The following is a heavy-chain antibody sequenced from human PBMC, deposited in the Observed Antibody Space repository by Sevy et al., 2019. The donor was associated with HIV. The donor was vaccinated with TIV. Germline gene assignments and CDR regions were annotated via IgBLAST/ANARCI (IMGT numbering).Heavy chain of an antibody. Sequence: GESLKISCKGSGYSFTSYWIGWVRQMPGKGLEWMGIIYPGDSDTRYSPSVQGQVTISADKSISTAYLQWSSLKASDTGMYYCARLFPTKKRLWYYGMDVWGQGTTVTVSS. CDR1: GYSFTSYW. J-gene: IGHJ6*02. D-gene: IGHD2-21*01. V-gene: IGHV5-51*01. CDR3: ARLFPTKKRLWYYGMDV. CDR2: IYPGDSDT.